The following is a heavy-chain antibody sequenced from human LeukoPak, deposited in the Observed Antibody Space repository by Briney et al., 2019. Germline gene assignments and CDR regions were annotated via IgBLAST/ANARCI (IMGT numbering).Heavy chain of an antibody. Sequence: SETLSLTCAVYGGSFSAYYWSSGRQPPGKGLEWIGEINHSGSTNYNPSLKSRVTISVDTSKNQFSLKLSSVTAADTAVYYCARLIYYYGSGSYQDYWGQGTLVTVSS. D-gene: IGHD3-10*01. CDR2: INHSGST. CDR3: ARLIYYYGSGSYQDY. J-gene: IGHJ4*02. CDR1: GGSFSAYY. V-gene: IGHV4-34*01.